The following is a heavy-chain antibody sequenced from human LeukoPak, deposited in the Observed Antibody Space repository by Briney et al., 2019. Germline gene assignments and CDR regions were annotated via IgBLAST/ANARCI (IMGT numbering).Heavy chain of an antibody. CDR2: IYHSGST. CDR3: AKKAAASAADY. V-gene: IGHV4-4*02. J-gene: IGHJ4*02. CDR1: GGSISRSNW. D-gene: IGHD6-13*01. Sequence: SGTLSLTCAVSGGSISRSNWWSWVRQPPGKGPEWIGEIYHSGSTNYNPSLKSRVTISVDTSKNQFSLKLSSVTAADTAVYYCAKKAAASAADYWGQGTLVTVSS.